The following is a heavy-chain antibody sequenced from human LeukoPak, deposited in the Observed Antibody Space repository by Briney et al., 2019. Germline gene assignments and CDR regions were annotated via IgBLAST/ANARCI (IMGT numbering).Heavy chain of an antibody. J-gene: IGHJ4*02. CDR1: GYTFTGYY. Sequence: ASVKVSCKASGYTFTGYYMHWVRQAPGQGLEWMGWINPNSGGTNYAQKFQGRVTMTRDTSISTAYMELSRLRSDDTAVYYCAREAGGSGTYYIDYWGQGTLVTVSS. CDR2: INPNSGGT. CDR3: AREAGGSGTYYIDY. D-gene: IGHD3-10*01. V-gene: IGHV1-2*02.